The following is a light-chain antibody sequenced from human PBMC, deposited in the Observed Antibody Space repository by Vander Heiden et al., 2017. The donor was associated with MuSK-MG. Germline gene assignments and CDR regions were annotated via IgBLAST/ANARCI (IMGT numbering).Light chain of an antibody. CDR3: QQDNSYLSLT. J-gene: IGKJ4*01. CDR2: KAS. V-gene: IGKV1-5*03. Sequence: DIQMTQSPSTLSASVGDRVTITCRASQSISSWLAWYQQKPGKAPKRLIYKASSLESGVPARFSGSGDGTEFTLTISSRQPDDFATYYCQQDNSYLSLTFGGGTKVEIK. CDR1: QSISSW.